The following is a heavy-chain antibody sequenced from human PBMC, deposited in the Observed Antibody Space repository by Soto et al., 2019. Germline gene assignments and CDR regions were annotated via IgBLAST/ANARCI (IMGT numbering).Heavy chain of an antibody. CDR2: IYHSGVT. Sequence: SETLSLTCAVSGGSIRSNSWWSWVRQPPGKGLEWIGGIYHSGVTNYNPSLKSRVTISVDKSKNQFSLKLSSLTAADTAVYYCARISAYHFDYWGQGTLVTVSS. V-gene: IGHV4-4*02. D-gene: IGHD3-16*01. CDR3: ARISAYHFDY. CDR1: GGSIRSNSW. J-gene: IGHJ4*02.